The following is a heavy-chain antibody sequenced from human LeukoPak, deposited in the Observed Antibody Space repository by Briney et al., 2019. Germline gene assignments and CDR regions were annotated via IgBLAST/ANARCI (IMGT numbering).Heavy chain of an antibody. V-gene: IGHV4-59*01. CDR1: GGSISSYY. CDR3: ARIPERRYSSSSGGGY. D-gene: IGHD6-6*01. CDR2: IYYSGST. J-gene: IGHJ4*02. Sequence: SETLSLTCTVSGGSISSYYWSWIRRPPGKGLEWIGYIYYSGSTNYNPSLKSRVTISVDTSKNQFSLKLSSVTAADTAVYYCARIPERRYSSSSGGGYWGQGTLVTVSS.